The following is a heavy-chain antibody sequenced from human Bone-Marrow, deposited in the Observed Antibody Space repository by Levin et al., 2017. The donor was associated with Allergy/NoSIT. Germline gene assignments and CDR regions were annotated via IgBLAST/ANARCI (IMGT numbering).Heavy chain of an antibody. J-gene: IGHJ4*02. D-gene: IGHD5-12*01. Sequence: PGGSLRLSCAASGFTFSTYAMHWVRQAPGKGLEWVAIIWYDGDNKYYADSVKGRFSISRDNSKNTLYLQMNSLRADDTAVYYCASLRGYTGYDFADFDYWGQGTLVTVSS. CDR2: IWYDGDNK. V-gene: IGHV3-33*01. CDR1: GFTFSTYA. CDR3: ASLRGYTGYDFADFDY.